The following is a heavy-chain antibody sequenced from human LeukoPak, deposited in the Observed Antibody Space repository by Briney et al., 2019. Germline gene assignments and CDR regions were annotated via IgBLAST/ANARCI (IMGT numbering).Heavy chain of an antibody. CDR1: GFTFSSYE. Sequence: GGSLRLSCAASGFTFSSYEMNWVRQAPGKGLEWVSYISSSGSTIYYADSVKGRFTISRDNAKSSLYLQMNSLRAEDTAVYYCARRKVVYPALRDAFDIWGQGTMVTVSS. CDR2: ISSSGSTI. J-gene: IGHJ3*02. V-gene: IGHV3-48*03. D-gene: IGHD2-8*02. CDR3: ARRKVVYPALRDAFDI.